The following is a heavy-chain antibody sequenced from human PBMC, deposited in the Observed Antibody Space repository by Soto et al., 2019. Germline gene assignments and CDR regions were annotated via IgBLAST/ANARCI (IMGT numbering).Heavy chain of an antibody. D-gene: IGHD3-22*01. J-gene: IGHJ4*02. CDR2: INPNSGGT. CDR3: ARISEPIDYYDSSGYCYYFDY. V-gene: IGHV1-2*04. Sequence: QVQLVQSGAEVKKPGASVKVSCKASGYTFTGYYMHWVRQAPGQGLEWMGWINPNSGGTNYAQKFQGWVTMTRDTSISTAYMELSRLRSDDTAVYYCARISEPIDYYDSSGYCYYFDYWGQGTLVTVSS. CDR1: GYTFTGYY.